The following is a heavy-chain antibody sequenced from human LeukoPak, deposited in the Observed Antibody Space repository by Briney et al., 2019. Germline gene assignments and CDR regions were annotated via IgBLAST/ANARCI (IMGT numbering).Heavy chain of an antibody. CDR1: GFTFSHYS. V-gene: IGHV3-74*01. CDR3: ATFGFNWNLGY. J-gene: IGHJ4*02. CDR2: INSDGRDR. Sequence: GGSLRLSCGGSGFTFSHYSMNWVRQAPGKGLVWVSRINSDGRDRGYVDSVKGRFTISRDNAKNTVYLQMNSLRAEDTAVYYCATFGFNWNLGYWGQGTLVTVSS. D-gene: IGHD1-20*01.